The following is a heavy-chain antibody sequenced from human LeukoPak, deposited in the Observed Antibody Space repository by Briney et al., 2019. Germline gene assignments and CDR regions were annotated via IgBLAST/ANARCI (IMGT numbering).Heavy chain of an antibody. Sequence: GGSLRLSCAASGFTFGSYAMSWVRQAPGKGLEWVSSISGSGGSIYYADPVKGRFTFSRDNSKNTLYVQMNSLRAEDTAVYYCARGTAATPEAPFDYWGQGTLVTVSS. CDR3: ARGTAATPEAPFDY. CDR2: ISGSGGSI. J-gene: IGHJ4*02. D-gene: IGHD6-13*01. V-gene: IGHV3-23*01. CDR1: GFTFGSYA.